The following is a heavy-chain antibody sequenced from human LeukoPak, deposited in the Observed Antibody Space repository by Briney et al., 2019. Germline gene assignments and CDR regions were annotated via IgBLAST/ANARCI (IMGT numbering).Heavy chain of an antibody. CDR2: INPSGGST. CDR1: GYTFTSYN. V-gene: IGHV1-46*01. CDR3: ARGQQWLGNDY. Sequence: ASVKVSCKASGYTFTSYNMYGVRQTLGQGLEWMGIINPSGGSTSYAQKFQGRVTMTRDTSTSTVYMELSSLRSEDTAVYYCARGQQWLGNDYWGQGTLVTVSS. J-gene: IGHJ4*02. D-gene: IGHD6-19*01.